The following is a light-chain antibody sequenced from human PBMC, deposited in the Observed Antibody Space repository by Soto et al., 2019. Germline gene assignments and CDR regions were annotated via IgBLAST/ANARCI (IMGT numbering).Light chain of an antibody. J-gene: IGKJ4*01. CDR3: QPYNNWPLT. Sequence: EIVLTQSPGTLSLSPWERVTLSCLASQSVTTNYLAWYQHKPGQTPILLIYDTSTRATGVPTRFSGSRSGAEFTLTINSLQSEDFAVYYCQPYNNWPLTFGGGTKV. CDR1: QSVTTN. CDR2: DTS. V-gene: IGKV3-15*01.